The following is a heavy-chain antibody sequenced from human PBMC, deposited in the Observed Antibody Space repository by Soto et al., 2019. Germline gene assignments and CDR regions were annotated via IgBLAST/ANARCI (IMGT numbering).Heavy chain of an antibody. J-gene: IGHJ3*01. V-gene: IGHV4-4*02. CDR2: IYQSGST. D-gene: IGHD6-6*01. CDR1: GGSISSRNW. CDR3: AKDRLWGSSDRGAPDDFEV. Sequence: QVHLQESGPGLVKPSGTLSLTCTVSGGSISSRNWWSWLRQSPTKGLEWIGEIYQSGSTNYNPSLESRVTISVDKSKNQFSLELTSLIAADTAVYYCAKDRLWGSSDRGAPDDFEVWGQGTMVTVS.